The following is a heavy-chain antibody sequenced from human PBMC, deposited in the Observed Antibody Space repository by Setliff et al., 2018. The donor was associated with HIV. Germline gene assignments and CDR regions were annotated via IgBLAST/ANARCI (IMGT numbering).Heavy chain of an antibody. CDR1: GFTFSSYW. D-gene: IGHD6-6*01. J-gene: IGHJ4*02. Sequence: GGSLTLSCAASGFTFSSYWMSWVRQAPGKGLEWVANIKQDGSEKYYVDSVKGRFTISRDNAKNSLYLQMNSLRAEDTAVYYCANFGGNSIAAPLDYWGQGTLVTVSS. V-gene: IGHV3-7*03. CDR3: ANFGGNSIAAPLDY. CDR2: IKQDGSEK.